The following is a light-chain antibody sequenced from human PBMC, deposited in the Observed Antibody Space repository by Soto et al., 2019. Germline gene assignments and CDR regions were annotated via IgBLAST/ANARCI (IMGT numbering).Light chain of an antibody. CDR1: SSDVGGYNY. J-gene: IGLJ3*02. V-gene: IGLV2-14*01. Sequence: QSALTQPASVSGSPGQSIPISCTGTSSDVGGYNYVSWYQQYPGKAPKLMIHEVTNRPSGVSNRFSGSKSGNTASLTISGLQAEDEADYYCTSFTFSSTWVFGGGTKLTVL. CDR2: EVT. CDR3: TSFTFSSTWV.